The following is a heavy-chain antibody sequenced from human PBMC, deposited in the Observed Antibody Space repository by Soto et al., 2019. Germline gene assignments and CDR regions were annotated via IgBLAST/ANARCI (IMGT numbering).Heavy chain of an antibody. CDR3: ARGRAYYDFWSGYYCFDY. D-gene: IGHD3-3*01. CDR2: IVPIFGTA. Sequence: GASVKVSCKASGGTFRVRQAPGQGLEWMGGIVPIFGTANYTQKFQGRVTITADESKNQFSLKLSSVTAADTAVYYCARGRAYYDFWSGYYCFDYWGQGTLVTVSS. V-gene: IGHV1-69*13. J-gene: IGHJ4*02. CDR1: GGTF.